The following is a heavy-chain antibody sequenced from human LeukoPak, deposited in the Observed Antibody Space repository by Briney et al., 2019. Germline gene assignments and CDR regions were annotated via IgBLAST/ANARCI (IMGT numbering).Heavy chain of an antibody. CDR2: IYYSGST. CDR1: GGSISSYY. CDR3: ARARRRQKAVYCSSTSCYSYFDY. D-gene: IGHD2-2*01. Sequence: SETLSLTCTVSGGSISSYYWSWIRQPPGKGLEWIGYIYYSGSTNYNPSLKSRVTISVDTSKSQFSLKLSSVTAADTAVYYCARARRRQKAVYCSSTSCYSYFDYWGQGTLVTVSS. J-gene: IGHJ4*02. V-gene: IGHV4-59*12.